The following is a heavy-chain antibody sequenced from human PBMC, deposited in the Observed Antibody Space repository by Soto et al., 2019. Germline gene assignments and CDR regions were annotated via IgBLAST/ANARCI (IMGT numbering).Heavy chain of an antibody. D-gene: IGHD3-3*01. J-gene: IGHJ4*02. CDR3: AKKVTIYAVDPADY. CDR2: MSGSGDDA. CDR1: GFTFSNYG. V-gene: IGHV3-23*01. Sequence: EVQLLESGGGLVQPGGSLRLSCAASGFTFSNYGMSWVHQAPGKGLEWVSVMSGSGDDAYYADSVKGRFTISRDNSKNTLYLQMNSLRAEDTAVYFCAKKVTIYAVDPADYWGQGTQVAVSS.